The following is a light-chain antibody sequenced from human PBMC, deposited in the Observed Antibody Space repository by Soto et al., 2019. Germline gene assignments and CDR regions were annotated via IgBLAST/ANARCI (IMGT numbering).Light chain of an antibody. CDR1: QSVSSN. V-gene: IGKV3-15*01. Sequence: IVMTQSPATLSVSPGERATLSCRASQSVSSNLAWYQQKPGQAPRLLIYGASTRATGIPARFSGSGSGTEFTLTISRLQSEDFAVYYCQQYNNWPPPLTFGGGTKVEIK. CDR2: GAS. J-gene: IGKJ4*01. CDR3: QQYNNWPPPLT.